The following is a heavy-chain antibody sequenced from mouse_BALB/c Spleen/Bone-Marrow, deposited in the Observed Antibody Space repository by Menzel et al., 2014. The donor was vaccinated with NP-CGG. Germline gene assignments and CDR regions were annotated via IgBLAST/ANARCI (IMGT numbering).Heavy chain of an antibody. Sequence: VQLQQSGPGLVAPSQRLSITCTVSGFSLTSYGLHWVRQPPGKVLEWLGVIWAGGSTNYNSALMSRLSISKDNSKSQVFLKMNSLQTDDTAMYYCARGSYYEGAMDYWGQGTSVTVSS. CDR1: GFSLTSYG. CDR3: ARGSYYEGAMDY. V-gene: IGHV2-9*02. CDR2: IWAGGST. J-gene: IGHJ4*01. D-gene: IGHD1-1*01.